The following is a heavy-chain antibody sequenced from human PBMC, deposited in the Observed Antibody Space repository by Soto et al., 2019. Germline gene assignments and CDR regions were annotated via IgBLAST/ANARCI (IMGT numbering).Heavy chain of an antibody. CDR1: GGTFSSYA. CDR3: ARDRGNYYDSSGYYYLLDY. Sequence: SVKVSCKASGGTFSSYAISWVRQAPGQGLEWMGGIIPIFGTANYAQKFQGRVTITADESTSTAYMELSSLRSEDTAVYYCARDRGNYYDSSGYYYLLDYWGQGTLFTVSA. D-gene: IGHD3-22*01. CDR2: IIPIFGTA. V-gene: IGHV1-69*13. J-gene: IGHJ4*02.